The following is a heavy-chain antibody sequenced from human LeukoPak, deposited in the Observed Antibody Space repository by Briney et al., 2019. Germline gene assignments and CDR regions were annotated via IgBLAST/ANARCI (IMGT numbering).Heavy chain of an antibody. CDR2: INHSGST. D-gene: IGHD2-2*01. CDR1: GGSVSSGSYY. Sequence: PSETLSLTCTVSGGSVSSGSYYWSWIRQPPGKGLEWIGEINHSGSTNYNPSLKSRVTISVDTSKNQFSLKLSSVTAADTAVYYCARALYQWNYYYGMDVWGQGTTVTVSS. V-gene: IGHV4-61*01. CDR3: ARALYQWNYYYGMDV. J-gene: IGHJ6*02.